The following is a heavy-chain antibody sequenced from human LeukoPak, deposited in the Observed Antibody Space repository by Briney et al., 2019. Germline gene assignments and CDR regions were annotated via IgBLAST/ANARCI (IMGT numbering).Heavy chain of an antibody. J-gene: IGHJ4*02. CDR3: AKDPGGSYHNYFDY. CDR1: GFTFSTYA. Sequence: GGSLRLSCEASGFTFSTYAMTWIRQAPGKGLERVSSISGSGGSTYYADSVKGRFTISRDNSRNMLFLQMNSLRADDTAVYYCAKDPGGSYHNYFDYWGQGTLVTVSS. CDR2: ISGSGGST. V-gene: IGHV3-23*01. D-gene: IGHD3-16*02.